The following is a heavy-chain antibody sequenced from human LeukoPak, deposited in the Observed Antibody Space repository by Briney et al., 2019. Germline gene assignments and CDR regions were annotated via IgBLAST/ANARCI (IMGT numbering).Heavy chain of an antibody. V-gene: IGHV3-30*18. CDR1: GFTFSSYG. CDR3: AKGGPTPRMSYFDY. CDR2: ISYDGSNK. J-gene: IGHJ4*02. D-gene: IGHD2-15*01. Sequence: GGSLRLSCAASGFTFSSYGMHWVRQAPGKGLEWVAVISYDGSNKYYADSVKGRFTISRDNSKNTLYLQMNSLGAEDTAVYYCAKGGPTPRMSYFDYWGQGTLVTVSS.